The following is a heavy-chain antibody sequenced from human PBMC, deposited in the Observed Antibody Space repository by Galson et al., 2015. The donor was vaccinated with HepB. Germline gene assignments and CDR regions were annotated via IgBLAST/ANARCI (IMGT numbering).Heavy chain of an antibody. CDR2: INWNVGDT. CDR3: ARDETTMARGVIHKWYSGY. D-gene: IGHD3-10*01. J-gene: IGHJ4*02. CDR1: GFIFDDYD. Sequence: SLRLSCAATGFIFDDYDMSWVRQVPGKGLEWVSGINWNVGDTDYADSVKGRFTISRDNAENSLYLQMNSLRAEDTALYYCARDETTMARGVIHKWYSGYWVQGILVTVTS. V-gene: IGHV3-20*04.